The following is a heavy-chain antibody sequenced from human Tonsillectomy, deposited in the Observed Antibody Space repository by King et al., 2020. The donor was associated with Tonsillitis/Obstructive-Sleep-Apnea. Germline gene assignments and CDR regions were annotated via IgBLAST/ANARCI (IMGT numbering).Heavy chain of an antibody. V-gene: IGHV2-5*02. D-gene: IGHD6-13*01. Sequence: ITLKESGPTLVKPTQTLTLTCTFSGFSLTTSGVGVGWIRQPPGKALEWLGLIYWDDDKHYSPSLKTRLTITKDTSKNTVGLTMTNMDPVDTATYFCAQSLLSDGIPAGALQHWFDPWGQGTLVTVSS. CDR2: IYWDDDK. CDR3: AQSLLSDGIPAGALQHWFDP. CDR1: GFSLTTSGVG. J-gene: IGHJ5*02.